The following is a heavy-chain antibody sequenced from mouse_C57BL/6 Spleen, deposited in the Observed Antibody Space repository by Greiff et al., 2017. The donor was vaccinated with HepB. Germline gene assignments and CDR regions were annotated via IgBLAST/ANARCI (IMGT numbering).Heavy chain of an antibody. CDR3: ARSFITTVVEAY. Sequence: VQLQQSGAELARPGASVKLSCKASGYTFTSYGISWVKQRTGQGLEWIGEIYPRSGNTYYNEKFKGKATLTADKSSSTASMELRSLTSEDSAVYFFARSFITTVVEAYWGQGTLVTVSA. CDR2: IYPRSGNT. CDR1: GYTFTSYG. D-gene: IGHD1-1*01. J-gene: IGHJ3*01. V-gene: IGHV1-81*01.